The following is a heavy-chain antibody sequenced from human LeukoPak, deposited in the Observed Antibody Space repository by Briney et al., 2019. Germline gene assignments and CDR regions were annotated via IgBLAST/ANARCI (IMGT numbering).Heavy chain of an antibody. CDR1: GFTFSSYA. CDR3: AKDRRGSGWYDEEGNDAFDI. Sequence: GGSLRLSCAASGFTFSSYAMHWVRQAPGKGLEWVAVISYDGSNKYYADSVKGRLTISRDNSKNTLYLQMNSLRAEDTAVYYCAKDRRGSGWYDEEGNDAFDIWGQGTMVTVSS. CDR2: ISYDGSNK. V-gene: IGHV3-30*04. J-gene: IGHJ3*02. D-gene: IGHD6-19*01.